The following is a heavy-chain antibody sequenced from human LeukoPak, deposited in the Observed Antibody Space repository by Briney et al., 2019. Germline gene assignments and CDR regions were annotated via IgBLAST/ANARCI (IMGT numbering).Heavy chain of an antibody. CDR2: IIPILGIA. Sequence: ASVKVSCKASGGTFSSYAISWVRQAPGQGLEWMGRIIPILGIANYAQKLQGRVTMTTDTSTSTAYMELRSLRSDDTAVYYCARDTGRTAVTTRHFDYWGQGTLVTVSS. J-gene: IGHJ4*02. D-gene: IGHD4-17*01. CDR1: GGTFSSYA. CDR3: ARDTGRTAVTTRHFDY. V-gene: IGHV1-69*04.